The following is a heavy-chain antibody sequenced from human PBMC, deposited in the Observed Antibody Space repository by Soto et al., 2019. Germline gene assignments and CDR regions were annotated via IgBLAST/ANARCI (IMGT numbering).Heavy chain of an antibody. CDR3: ARLGYYDSSGYYPHGAFDI. CDR1: GYSFTSYW. J-gene: IGHJ3*02. V-gene: IGHV5-51*01. Sequence: GEALKLSGNGSGYSFTSYWSGWVRQMPGKGLEWMGIIYPGDSDTRYSPSFQGQVTISADKSISTAYLQWSSLKASDTAMYYCARLGYYDSSGYYPHGAFDIWGQGTMVTVSS. CDR2: IYPGDSDT. D-gene: IGHD3-22*01.